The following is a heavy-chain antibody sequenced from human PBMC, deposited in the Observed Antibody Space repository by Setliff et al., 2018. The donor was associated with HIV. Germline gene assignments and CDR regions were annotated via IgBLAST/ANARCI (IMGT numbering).Heavy chain of an antibody. Sequence: PGGSLRLSCAASGLTFSNAWMNWVRQAPGKGLEWVGRIKSKSDGGTKDYAAPVKGRFTISRDDSKNTLYLQMNGLRAEDTAVYYCARDDNAGGIDYWGQGTLVTVSS. CDR3: ARDDNAGGIDY. D-gene: IGHD1-26*01. CDR2: IKSKSDGGTK. J-gene: IGHJ4*02. CDR1: GLTFSNAW. V-gene: IGHV3-15*01.